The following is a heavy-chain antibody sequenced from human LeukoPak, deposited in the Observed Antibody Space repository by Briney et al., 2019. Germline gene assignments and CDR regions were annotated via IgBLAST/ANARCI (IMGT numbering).Heavy chain of an antibody. Sequence: SVKVSCKASGGTFSSYDISWVRQAPGQGREWVGRIIPILGIANYAQKFQGRVTITADKSTSTAYMELSSLRSEDTAVYYCARDRGVATYGYWGQGTLVTVSS. CDR3: ARDRGVATYGY. V-gene: IGHV1-69*04. D-gene: IGHD5-12*01. CDR2: IIPILGIA. CDR1: GGTFSSYD. J-gene: IGHJ4*02.